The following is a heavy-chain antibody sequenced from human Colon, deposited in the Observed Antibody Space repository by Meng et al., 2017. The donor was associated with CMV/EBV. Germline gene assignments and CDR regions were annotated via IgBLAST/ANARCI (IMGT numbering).Heavy chain of an antibody. D-gene: IGHD3-10*01. CDR3: AHRPYGSGSYFFDY. J-gene: IGHJ4*02. CDR1: GFSLSTIGMG. Sequence: QTTLTESGPTLVKPTQTLTLTCTFSGFSLSTIGMGVGWIRQPPGKALEWLGVIYWDDDKRYSPSLKSRLTITKDTSKNQVVLTMTNLDPLDTATYYCAHRPYGSGSYFFDYWGQGTLVTVSS. V-gene: IGHV2-5*02. CDR2: IYWDDDK.